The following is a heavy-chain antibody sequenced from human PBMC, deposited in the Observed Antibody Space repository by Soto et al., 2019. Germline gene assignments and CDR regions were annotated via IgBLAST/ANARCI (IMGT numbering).Heavy chain of an antibody. J-gene: IGHJ4*02. D-gene: IGHD2-2*01. CDR1: GFTFSSYA. CDR2: ISGSGGST. CDR3: AKDTHTSTFDY. Sequence: VGSLRLSCAASGFTFSSYAMSWVSQAPGKGLEWVSAISGSGGSTYYADSVKGQFTISRDNSKNTLYLQMNSLRAEDTAVYYCAKDTHTSTFDYWGQGTLVTVSS. V-gene: IGHV3-23*01.